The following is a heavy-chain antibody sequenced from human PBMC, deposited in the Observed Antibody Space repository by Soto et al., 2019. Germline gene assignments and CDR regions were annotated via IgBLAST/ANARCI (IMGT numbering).Heavy chain of an antibody. V-gene: IGHV1-2*04. CDR2: INPNSGGT. CDR3: ARAVAARLPYYYGMDV. CDR1: GYTFTGYY. D-gene: IGHD6-6*01. Sequence: GASVKVSCKASGYTFTGYYMHWVRQAPGQGLEWMGWINPNSGGTNYAQKFQGWVTMTRDTSISTAYMELSRLRSDDTAVYYCARAVAARLPYYYGMDVWGQGTLVTVSS. J-gene: IGHJ6*02.